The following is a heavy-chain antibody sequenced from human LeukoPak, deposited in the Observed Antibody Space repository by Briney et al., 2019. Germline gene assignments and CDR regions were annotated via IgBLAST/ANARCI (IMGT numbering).Heavy chain of an antibody. J-gene: IGHJ4*02. D-gene: IGHD2-2*01. CDR1: GFSFGSYW. CDR3: ARAYQLLFVDTHFDY. CDR2: IKQDGTEK. Sequence: GGSLRLSCAASGFSFGSYWMSWVRQAPGKGLERVADIKQDGTEKYYVDSVKGRFTISRDNAKKSLYLQMNSLRAEDTAVYYCARAYQLLFVDTHFDYWGQGTLVTVSS. V-gene: IGHV3-7*01.